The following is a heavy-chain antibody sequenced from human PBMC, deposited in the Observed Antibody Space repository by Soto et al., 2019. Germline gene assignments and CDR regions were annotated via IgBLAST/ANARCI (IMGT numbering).Heavy chain of an antibody. CDR1: GGSFSGYY. V-gene: IGHV4-34*01. J-gene: IGHJ5*02. Sequence: SETLSRTCAVYGGSFSGYYWSWIRQHPGKGLEWIGEIYHSGSTNYNPSLKSRVTISVDTSKNQFSLKLSSVTAADTAVYYCARDRRVGILDWFDPWGQGTLVTSPQ. CDR3: ARDRRVGILDWFDP. CDR2: IYHSGST. D-gene: IGHD1-26*01.